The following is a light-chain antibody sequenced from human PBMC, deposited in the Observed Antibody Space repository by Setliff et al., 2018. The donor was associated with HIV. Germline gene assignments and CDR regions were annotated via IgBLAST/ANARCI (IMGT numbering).Light chain of an antibody. J-gene: IGLJ1*01. V-gene: IGLV2-11*01. CDR3: CSYAGSHTFV. Sequence: ALTQPRSVSGSPGQSVTISCTGTSSDVGGYNFVSWYQQRPGKAPKLMIYDVTKRPSGVPDRFSGSKSGNTASLTISGLQAEDEADYYCCSYAGSHTFVFGTGTKVTV. CDR2: DVT. CDR1: SSDVGGYNF.